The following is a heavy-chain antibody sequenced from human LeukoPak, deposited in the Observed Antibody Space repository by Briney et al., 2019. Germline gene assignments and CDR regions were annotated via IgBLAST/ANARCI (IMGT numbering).Heavy chain of an antibody. CDR1: GGSISSHY. D-gene: IGHD3-10*01. CDR3: ARQDDYGSGSYYYFDY. CDR2: IYYSGST. J-gene: IGHJ4*02. V-gene: IGHV4-59*11. Sequence: SETLSLTCTASGGSISSHYWSWIRQPPGKGLEWIGYIYYSGSTNYNPSLKSRVTISVDTSKNQFSLKLSSVTAADTAVYYCARQDDYGSGSYYYFDYWGQGTLVTVSS.